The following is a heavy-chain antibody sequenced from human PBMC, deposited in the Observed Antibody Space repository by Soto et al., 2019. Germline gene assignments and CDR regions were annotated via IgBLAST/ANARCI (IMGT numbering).Heavy chain of an antibody. D-gene: IGHD6-13*01. CDR3: AGSSWYYYYGMDV. CDR2: INHSGST. Sequence: SETLSLTCPFSGFSISRYYLSLIRQPPGKGLEWIGEINHSGSTNYNPSLKSRVTISVDTSKNQFSLKLSSVTAADTAVYYCAGSSWYYYYGMDVWGQGTTVTVS. CDR1: GFSISRYY. V-gene: IGHV4-34*01. J-gene: IGHJ6*02.